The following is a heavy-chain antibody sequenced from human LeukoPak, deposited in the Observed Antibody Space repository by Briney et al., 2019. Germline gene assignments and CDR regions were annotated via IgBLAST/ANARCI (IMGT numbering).Heavy chain of an antibody. CDR1: GGSISSYY. J-gene: IGHJ5*02. D-gene: IGHD6-6*01. Sequence: SETLSLTCTVSGGSISSYYWSWIRQPPGKGLEWIGYIYYSGSTNYNPSLKSRVTISVDTSKNQFSLKLSSVTAADTAVYYCARVWAARPNWFDPWGQGTLVTVSS. V-gene: IGHV4-59*12. CDR2: IYYSGST. CDR3: ARVWAARPNWFDP.